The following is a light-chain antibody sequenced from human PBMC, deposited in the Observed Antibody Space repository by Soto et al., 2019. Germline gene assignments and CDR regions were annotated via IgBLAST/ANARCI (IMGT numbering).Light chain of an antibody. V-gene: IGLV2-14*01. Sequence: QSALTQPASVSGSPGQSITISCTGTSSDVGGYNYVSWYQQHPGKAPKLMIYDVSNRPSGVSNRFSGSKSGNTASLTISWLQAEDEDDYYCSSYTSSSTPLFGGGTKVTVL. CDR3: SSYTSSSTPL. J-gene: IGLJ2*01. CDR2: DVS. CDR1: SSDVGGYNY.